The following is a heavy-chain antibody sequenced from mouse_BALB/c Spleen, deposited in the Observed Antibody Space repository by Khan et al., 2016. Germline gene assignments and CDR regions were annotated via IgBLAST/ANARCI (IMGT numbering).Heavy chain of an antibody. CDR3: ARYYYGYAMDY. CDR2: INTYTGEP. Sequence: QIQLVQSGPELKKPGETVKISCKASGYTFTNYGMNWVKQAPGKGLKWMGWINTYTGEPTYADDFKGRFAFSLETSASTAYLQINNLINEDMATYFCARYYYGYAMDYWGQGTSVTVSS. D-gene: IGHD1-1*01. CDR1: GYTFTNYG. J-gene: IGHJ4*01. V-gene: IGHV9-1*02.